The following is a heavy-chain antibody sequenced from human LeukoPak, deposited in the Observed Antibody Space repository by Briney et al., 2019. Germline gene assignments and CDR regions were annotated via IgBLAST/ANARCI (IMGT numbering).Heavy chain of an antibody. J-gene: IGHJ4*02. CDR3: ARGVEREYFDY. CDR1: GFTFSSHW. Sequence: SGGSLRLSCAVSGFTFSSHWMNWVRQAPGKGLEWVANIKPDGSEKYYVDSVKGRFTISRDNAKNSLYLQMNSLRAEDTAVYYCARGVEREYFDYWGQGTLVTVSS. CDR2: IKPDGSEK. V-gene: IGHV3-7*01. D-gene: IGHD6-6*01.